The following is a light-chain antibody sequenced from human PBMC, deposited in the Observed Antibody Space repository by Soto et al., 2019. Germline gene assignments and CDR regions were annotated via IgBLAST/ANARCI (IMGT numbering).Light chain of an antibody. Sequence: DIQMTQSPSTLSASVGDRVTITCRASQSISSWLAWYQQKPGKAPKLLIYDASSLESGVTSRLSGSGSGTEFTLTISSLQPDDFATYFCQQYNSYPITFGPGTKVDIK. CDR3: QQYNSYPIT. V-gene: IGKV1-5*01. J-gene: IGKJ3*01. CDR1: QSISSW. CDR2: DAS.